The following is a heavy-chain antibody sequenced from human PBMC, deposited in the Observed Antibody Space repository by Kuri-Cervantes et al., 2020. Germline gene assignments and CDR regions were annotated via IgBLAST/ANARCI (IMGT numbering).Heavy chain of an antibody. CDR3: ARSPYYYGSGSYYIKDNIWAANYYYYGMDV. D-gene: IGHD3-10*01. CDR1: GYTFTGYY. CDR2: INPNSGGT. J-gene: IGHJ6*02. Sequence: ASVKVSCKASGYTFTGYYMHWVRQAPGQGLEWMGWINPNSGGTNYAQKFQGWVTMTRDTSTSTAYMELRSLRSDDTAVYYCARSPYYYGSGSYYIKDNIWAANYYYYGMDVWGQGTTVTVSS. V-gene: IGHV1-2*04.